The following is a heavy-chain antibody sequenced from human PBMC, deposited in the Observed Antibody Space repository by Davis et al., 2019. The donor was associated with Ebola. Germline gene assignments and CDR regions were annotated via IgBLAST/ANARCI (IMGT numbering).Heavy chain of an antibody. Sequence: PSETLSLTCTVSGGSISSSSYYWGWIRQPPGKGLEWIGSIYYSGSTYYNPSLKSRVTISVDTSKNQFSLKLSSVTAADTAVYYCARGRSAHNWLDPWGQGTLVTVSS. D-gene: IGHD2-15*01. CDR1: GGSISSSSYY. CDR2: IYYSGST. J-gene: IGHJ5*02. CDR3: ARGRSAHNWLDP. V-gene: IGHV4-39*07.